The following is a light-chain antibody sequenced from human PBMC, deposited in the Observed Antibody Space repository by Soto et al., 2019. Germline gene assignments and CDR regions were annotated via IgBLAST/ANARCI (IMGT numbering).Light chain of an antibody. CDR2: KAS. CDR1: QSISSW. V-gene: IGKV1-5*03. CDR3: QQYNSYPYT. J-gene: IGKJ2*01. Sequence: DIQMTQSPSTLSASVGDRVTITCRASQSISSWLAWYQQKPGKAPKLLIYKASSLESGVPSRFSGSGSGTDFTLTISSLQPDDFAASYCQQYNSYPYTFGQGTKLEIK.